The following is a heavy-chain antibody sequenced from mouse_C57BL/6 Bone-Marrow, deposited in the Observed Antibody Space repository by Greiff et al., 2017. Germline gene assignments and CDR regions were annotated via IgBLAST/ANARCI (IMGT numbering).Heavy chain of an antibody. D-gene: IGHD2-5*01. V-gene: IGHV1-22*01. Sequence: EVKLQQSGPELVKPGASVKMSCKASGYTFTDYNMHWVKQSHGKSLEWIGYINPNNGGTSYNQKFKGKATLTVNKSSSTAYMELRSLTSEDSAVYYCARPYYSNCFAYWGQGTLVTVSA. J-gene: IGHJ3*01. CDR1: GYTFTDYN. CDR2: INPNNGGT. CDR3: ARPYYSNCFAY.